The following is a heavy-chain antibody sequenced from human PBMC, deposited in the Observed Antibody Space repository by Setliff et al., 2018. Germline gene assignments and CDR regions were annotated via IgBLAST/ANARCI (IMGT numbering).Heavy chain of an antibody. J-gene: IGHJ6*03. CDR2: TIPNFGTT. CDR1: GGTFSSYG. V-gene: IGHV1-69*05. D-gene: IGHD5-18*01. Sequence: PGASVKVSCKASGGTFSSYGISWVRQAPGQGLEWLGGTIPNFGTTNYAQEFQGRVTIITDESTSTAYMELSSLTSDDTAVYYCAREGVDTRSSTDYRYYMDVWGKGTTVTVSS. CDR3: AREGVDTRSSTDYRYYMDV.